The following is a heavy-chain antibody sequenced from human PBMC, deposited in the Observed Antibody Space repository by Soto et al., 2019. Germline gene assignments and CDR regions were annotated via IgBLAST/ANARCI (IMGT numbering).Heavy chain of an antibody. V-gene: IGHV3-66*01. CDR1: GFTVSSNY. Sequence: SGGSLRLSCAASGFTVSSNYMSWVRQAPGKGLEWVSVIYSGGSTYYADSVKGRFTISRDNSKNTLYLQMNSLRAEDTAVYYCARGLMRLQKHYYYYYMDVWGKGTTVTVSS. D-gene: IGHD3-16*01. J-gene: IGHJ6*03. CDR3: ARGLMRLQKHYYYYYMDV. CDR2: IYSGGST.